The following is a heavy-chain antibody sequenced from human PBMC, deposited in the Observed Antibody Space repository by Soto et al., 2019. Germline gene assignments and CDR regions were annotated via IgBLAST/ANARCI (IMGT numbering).Heavy chain of an antibody. D-gene: IGHD3-22*01. CDR2: IIPIFGTA. Sequence: SVKVSCKASGGTFSSYAISWVRQAPGQGLEWMGGIIPIFGTANYAQKFQGRVTITADKSTSTAYMELSSLRSEDTAVYYCARDSYYYDSSGFYFDYWGPGTLVTVSS. J-gene: IGHJ4*02. CDR3: ARDSYYYDSSGFYFDY. V-gene: IGHV1-69*06. CDR1: GGTFSSYA.